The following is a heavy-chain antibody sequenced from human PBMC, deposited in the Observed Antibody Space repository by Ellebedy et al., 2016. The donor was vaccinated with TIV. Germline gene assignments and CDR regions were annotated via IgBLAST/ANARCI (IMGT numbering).Heavy chain of an antibody. CDR2: SNAGNGNT. CDR1: GYTFTSYA. Sequence: ASVKVSXXASGYTFTSYAMHWVRQAPGQRLEWMGWSNAGNGNTKYSQKFQGRVTITRDTSASTAYMELSSLRSEDTAVYYCARSPIAAAGLDYWGQGTLVTVSS. V-gene: IGHV1-3*01. D-gene: IGHD6-13*01. J-gene: IGHJ4*02. CDR3: ARSPIAAAGLDY.